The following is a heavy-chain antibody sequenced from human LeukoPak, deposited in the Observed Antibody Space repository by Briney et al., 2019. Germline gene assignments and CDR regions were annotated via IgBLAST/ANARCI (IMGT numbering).Heavy chain of an antibody. CDR1: GGSISNYY. CDR3: ARGRVSSSTWYSTYYYFFYMDF. CDR2: VDHTGST. Sequence: SETLSLTCTVSGGSISNYYWSWIRQPPGKGLEWIGYVDHTGSTKFNPSLNGRVSISRDTSNNFYSLRLRSVTAADTAVCFCARGRVSSSTWYSTYYYFFYMDFWGKGTTVTVSS. J-gene: IGHJ6*03. V-gene: IGHV4-59*01. D-gene: IGHD4-11*01.